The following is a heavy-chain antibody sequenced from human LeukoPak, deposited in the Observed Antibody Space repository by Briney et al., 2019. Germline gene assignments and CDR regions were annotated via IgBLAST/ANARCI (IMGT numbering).Heavy chain of an antibody. CDR2: ISSSSNYI. CDR3: ARGVDYYYYYMDV. J-gene: IGHJ6*03. Sequence: GGSLRLSCAASGFTFSSYSMNWVRQAPGKGLEWVSPISSSSNYIYYADSAKGRFTISRDNAKNSMYLQMNSLRAEDTAVYYCARGVDYYYYYMDVWGKGTTVTVSS. CDR1: GFTFSSYS. V-gene: IGHV3-21*01.